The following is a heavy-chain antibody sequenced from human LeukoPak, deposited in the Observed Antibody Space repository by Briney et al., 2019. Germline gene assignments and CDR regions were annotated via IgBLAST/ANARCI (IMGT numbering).Heavy chain of an antibody. J-gene: IGHJ4*02. V-gene: IGHV4-61*05. CDR3: AVGSFYKFDY. CDR1: GGSISSSSYY. D-gene: IGHD3-10*01. Sequence: SETLSLTCTVSGGSISSSSYYWGWIRQPPGKGLEWIAYIYYSGSTNYNPSLKSRVTISVDTSKNQFSLKLSSVTATDTAVYYCAVGSFYKFDYWGQGTLVTVSS. CDR2: IYYSGST.